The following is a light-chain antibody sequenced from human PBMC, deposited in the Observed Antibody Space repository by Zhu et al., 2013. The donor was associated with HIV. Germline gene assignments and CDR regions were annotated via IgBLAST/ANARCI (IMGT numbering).Light chain of an antibody. CDR2: KAS. CDR1: QSIGIW. J-gene: IGKJ1*01. Sequence: DIQMTQSPSTLSASVGDRVTITCRASQSIGIWLAWYRQKPGKAPNLLIYKASSLESGVPSRFRGSGSETEFTLTISTLQSDDFATYYCQQYNTYPWTFGQGTKVEVK. V-gene: IGKV1-5*03. CDR3: QQYNTYPWT.